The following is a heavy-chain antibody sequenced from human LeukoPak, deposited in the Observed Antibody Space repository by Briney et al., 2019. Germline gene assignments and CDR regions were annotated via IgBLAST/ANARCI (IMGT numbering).Heavy chain of an antibody. D-gene: IGHD3-22*01. J-gene: IGHJ4*02. CDR3: ARENSYYYDSSGYFDY. CDR2: IYYSGST. V-gene: IGHV4-59*01. Sequence: SETPSLTCTVSGGSISSYYWSWIRQPPGKGLEWIGYIYYSGSTNYNPSLKSRVTISVDTSKNQFSLKLSSVTAADTAVYYCARENSYYYDSSGYFDYWGQGTLVTVSS. CDR1: GGSISSYY.